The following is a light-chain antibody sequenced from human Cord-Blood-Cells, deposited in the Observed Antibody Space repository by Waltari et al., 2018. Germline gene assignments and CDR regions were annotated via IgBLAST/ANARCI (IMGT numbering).Light chain of an antibody. CDR1: SLRSYY. CDR2: GKN. V-gene: IGLV3-19*01. Sequence: SSELTQAPAVSVALGQTVRITSHGASLRSYYASWYQQKPGQAPVLVIYGKNNRPSGIPDRFSGSSSGNTTSLTITGAQAEDEADYYCNSRDSSGNHYVFGTGTKVTVL. J-gene: IGLJ1*01. CDR3: NSRDSSGNHYV.